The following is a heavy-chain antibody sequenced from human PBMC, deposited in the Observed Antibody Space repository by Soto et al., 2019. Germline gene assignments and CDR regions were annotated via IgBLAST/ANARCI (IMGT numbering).Heavy chain of an antibody. D-gene: IGHD2-2*01. V-gene: IGHV1-18*01. CDR1: GYTFTSYG. Sequence: QGQLVQSGAEVKQPGASVRVSCRASGYTFTSYGVNWVRQAPGQGLEWMGWISAYNGNTKYAHKFQGRVTMTTEISTSTAYMELRSLKSDDTAVYYCARDGVDCSSSSCYFYYFDYMDVWGKGTTVTVSS. CDR2: ISAYNGNT. J-gene: IGHJ6*03. CDR3: ARDGVDCSSSSCYFYYFDYMDV.